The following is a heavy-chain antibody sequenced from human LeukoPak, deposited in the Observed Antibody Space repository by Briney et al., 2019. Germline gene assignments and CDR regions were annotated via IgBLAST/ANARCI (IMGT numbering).Heavy chain of an antibody. Sequence: PSQTLSLTCSVSGGSISSGSYFWSWIRQPAGRGLEWIGRIYSRGSTNYNTSLKSRVTISVDTSKNQFSLKLSSVTAADTAVYYCARGGGYCSSTSCSISSHFDYWGQGTLVTVSS. D-gene: IGHD2-2*01. CDR1: GGSISSGSYF. CDR3: ARGGGYCSSTSCSISSHFDY. CDR2: IYSRGST. V-gene: IGHV4-61*02. J-gene: IGHJ4*02.